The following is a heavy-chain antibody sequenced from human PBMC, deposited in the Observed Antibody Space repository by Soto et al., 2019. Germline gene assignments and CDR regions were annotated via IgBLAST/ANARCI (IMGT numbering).Heavy chain of an antibody. D-gene: IGHD2-2*01. CDR3: ARVPGIVVVPAAMGYYYYGMDV. CDR2: IYYSGST. J-gene: IGHJ6*02. Sequence: SETLSLTCTVSGGSISSYYWSWIRQPPGKGLEWIGYIYYSGSTNYNPSLKSRVTISVDTSKNQFSLKLSSVTAADTAVYYCARVPGIVVVPAAMGYYYYGMDVWGQGTTVTVSS. CDR1: GGSISSYY. V-gene: IGHV4-59*01.